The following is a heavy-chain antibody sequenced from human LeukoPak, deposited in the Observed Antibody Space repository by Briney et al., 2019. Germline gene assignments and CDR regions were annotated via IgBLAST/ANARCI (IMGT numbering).Heavy chain of an antibody. V-gene: IGHV3-30-3*01. D-gene: IGHD2-8*01. Sequence: QPGGSLRLSCAASGFTFSSYAMPWVRQAPGKGLEWVAVISYDGSNKYYADSVKGRFTISRDNSKNTLYLQMNSLRAEDTAVYYRARDPHDIVLMVYAIPYWGQGTLVTVSS. J-gene: IGHJ4*02. CDR1: GFTFSSYA. CDR3: ARDPHDIVLMVYAIPY. CDR2: ISYDGSNK.